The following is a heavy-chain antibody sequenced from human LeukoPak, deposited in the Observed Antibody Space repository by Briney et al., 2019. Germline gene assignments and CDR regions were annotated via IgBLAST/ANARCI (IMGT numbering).Heavy chain of an antibody. Sequence: GGSLRLSCAASGFTFSTYAMSWVRQAPGKGLEWVSGIRDSGGTTYYADSAKGRFTISRDNSKNTLYLQMNSLRAEDTAVYYCAKDLGLRAYHYYGMDVWGQGTTVTVSS. CDR3: AKDLGLRAYHYYGMDV. CDR2: IRDSGGTT. CDR1: GFTFSTYA. V-gene: IGHV3-23*01. D-gene: IGHD3-10*01. J-gene: IGHJ6*02.